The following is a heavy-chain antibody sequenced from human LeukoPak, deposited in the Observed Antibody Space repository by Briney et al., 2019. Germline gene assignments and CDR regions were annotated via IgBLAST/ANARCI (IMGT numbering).Heavy chain of an antibody. CDR3: ARNNYVTHFYGLDV. Sequence: SETLSLTCTVSGGSINSYYWSWIRQPPGKGLEWIAYIYYSGSTNYNPSLKSRVTISVDTSKNQFSLELSSVTAADTAVYFCARNNYVTHFYGLDVWGQGTTVTVSS. CDR2: IYYSGST. V-gene: IGHV4-59*01. D-gene: IGHD4-11*01. J-gene: IGHJ6*02. CDR1: GGSINSYY.